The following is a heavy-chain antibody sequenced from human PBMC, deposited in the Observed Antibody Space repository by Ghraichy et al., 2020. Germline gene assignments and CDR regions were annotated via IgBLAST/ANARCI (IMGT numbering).Heavy chain of an antibody. D-gene: IGHD7-27*01. V-gene: IGHV1-8*01. CDR2: MNPNSGNT. Sequence: ASVKVSCKASGYTFTSYDINWVRQATGQGLEWMGWMNPNSGNTGYAQKFQGRVTMTRNTSISTAYMELSSLRSEDTAVYYCARVILGIRNDAFDIWGQGTMVTVSS. J-gene: IGHJ3*02. CDR1: GYTFTSYD. CDR3: ARVILGIRNDAFDI.